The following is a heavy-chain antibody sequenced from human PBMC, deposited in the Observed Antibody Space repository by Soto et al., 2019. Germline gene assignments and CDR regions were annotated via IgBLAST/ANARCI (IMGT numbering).Heavy chain of an antibody. V-gene: IGHV1-18*04. CDR3: ARDHPLYYVFWSGYKDNPGLDY. Sequence: ASVKVSFKASGYTRTSYGISWVRQAPGQGGEWMGWISADNGNRSYAQKLKGRVTMTTDTSTSTAYMELRSLRSDDTAVYYCARDHPLYYVFWSGYKDNPGLDYWGQGTLVTVSS. J-gene: IGHJ4*02. D-gene: IGHD3-3*01. CDR1: GYTRTSYG. CDR2: ISADNGNR.